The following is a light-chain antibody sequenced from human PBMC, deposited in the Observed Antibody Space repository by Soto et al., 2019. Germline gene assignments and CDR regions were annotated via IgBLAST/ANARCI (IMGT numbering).Light chain of an antibody. J-gene: IGLJ2*01. CDR1: SSDVGGYNY. CDR2: DVS. Sequence: QSALTQPRSVSGSPGQSVTISCTGTSSDVGGYNYVSWYQQHPGKAPKLMIYDVSKRPSGVPDRFSGYKSGNTASLTISGLLSEDEADYYCCSYACSYTVVFGGGTKLTFL. V-gene: IGLV2-11*01. CDR3: CSYACSYTVV.